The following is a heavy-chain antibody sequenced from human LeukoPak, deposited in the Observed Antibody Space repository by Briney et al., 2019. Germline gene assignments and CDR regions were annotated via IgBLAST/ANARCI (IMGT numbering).Heavy chain of an antibody. V-gene: IGHV1-69*05. CDR3: ARSVIGPAVDPYYYYYMDV. CDR2: IIPIFGTA. Sequence: SVKVSCKASGGTFSSYAISWVRQAPGQGLEWMGGIIPIFGTANYAQKFQGRDTITTDESTSTAYMELSSLRSEDTAVYYCARSVIGPAVDPYYYYYMDVWGKGTTVTVSS. D-gene: IGHD2/OR15-2a*01. CDR1: GGTFSSYA. J-gene: IGHJ6*03.